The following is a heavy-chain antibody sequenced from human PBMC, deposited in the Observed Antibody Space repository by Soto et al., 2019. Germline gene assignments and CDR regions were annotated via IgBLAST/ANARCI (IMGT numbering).Heavy chain of an antibody. J-gene: IGHJ5*02. CDR1: GGTFSSYA. CDR2: IIPIFGTA. Sequence: QVQLVQSGAEVKKTGSSVKVSCKASGGTFSSYAISWVRQAPGQGLEWMGGIIPIFGTANYAQKFQGRVTITADESTSTAYIELSSLRSEDTAVHYCARDGRYCSSTSCYTNWFDPWGQGTLVTVSS. D-gene: IGHD2-2*02. CDR3: ARDGRYCSSTSCYTNWFDP. V-gene: IGHV1-69*01.